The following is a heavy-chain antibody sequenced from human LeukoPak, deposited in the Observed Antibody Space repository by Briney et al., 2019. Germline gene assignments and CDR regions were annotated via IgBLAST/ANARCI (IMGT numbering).Heavy chain of an antibody. J-gene: IGHJ4*02. Sequence: SETLFLTCTVSGGSISCGVYSWSWIRQHPGKGLEWIGYIYYSGSAYYNPSLKSRVTISVDTSKNQFSLKLSSVTAADTAVYYCARDRRGSFGVGVIDYWGQGTLVTVSS. CDR3: ARDRRGSFGVGVIDY. D-gene: IGHD3-3*01. CDR1: GGSISCGVYS. CDR2: IYYSGSA. V-gene: IGHV4-31*03.